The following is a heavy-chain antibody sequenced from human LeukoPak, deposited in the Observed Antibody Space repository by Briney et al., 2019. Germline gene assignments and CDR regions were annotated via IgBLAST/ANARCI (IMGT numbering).Heavy chain of an antibody. V-gene: IGHV3-21*01. CDR2: IISSSSYI. J-gene: IGHJ3*02. CDR3: ARASITMIVPGAFDI. CDR1: GFTFSSYW. Sequence: PGGSLRLSCAASGFTFSSYWMNWVRQAPGKGLEWVSSIISSSSYIYYADSVKGRFTISRDNAKNSLNLQMNSLRAEDTAVYYCARASITMIVPGAFDIWGQGTMVTVSS. D-gene: IGHD3-22*01.